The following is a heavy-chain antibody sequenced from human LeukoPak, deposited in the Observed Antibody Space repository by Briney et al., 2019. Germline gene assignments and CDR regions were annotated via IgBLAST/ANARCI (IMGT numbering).Heavy chain of an antibody. Sequence: PSETLSLTCAISGEKITTDNYYWGWIRQTPGEGLEWIGSVSYSGNAFYNPSLRSRVTISVDTSNNQFSLRLTSMTAADTAVYYCASPPGHCTWYQYYLKSWGQGIQVTVSS. CDR1: GEKITTDNYY. D-gene: IGHD2-2*01. V-gene: IGHV4-39*01. CDR2: VSYSGNA. CDR3: ASPPGHCTWYQYYLKS. J-gene: IGHJ4*03.